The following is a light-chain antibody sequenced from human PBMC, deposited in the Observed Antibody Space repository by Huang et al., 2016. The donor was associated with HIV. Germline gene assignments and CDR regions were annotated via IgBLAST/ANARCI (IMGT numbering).Light chain of an antibody. CDR3: QRYNNWPPWT. V-gene: IGKV3-15*01. CDR2: GAS. Sequence: EIVMTQSPPTLSVSPGESATLSCKASRSVSSNLAWHQQKPGQPPRPLSYGASTRATGVPAMVSGSGSGTEFNLSISSLQSEDFACYYCQRYNNWPPWTFGQGTKVEI. CDR1: RSVSSN. J-gene: IGKJ1*01.